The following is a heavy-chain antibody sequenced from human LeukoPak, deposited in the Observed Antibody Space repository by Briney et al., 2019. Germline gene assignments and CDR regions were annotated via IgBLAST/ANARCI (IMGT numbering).Heavy chain of an antibody. CDR1: GGSISSGSYY. Sequence: PSETLSLTCTVSGGSISSGSYYWGWIRQPPGKGLEWIGNIYNSGSTYYKPSLKSRVTISVDTSKNQFSLRLSSVIAADTAVYYCARHGSGTYYTVLDFWGQGTLVTVSS. D-gene: IGHD3-10*01. J-gene: IGHJ4*02. V-gene: IGHV4-39*01. CDR2: IYNSGST. CDR3: ARHGSGTYYTVLDF.